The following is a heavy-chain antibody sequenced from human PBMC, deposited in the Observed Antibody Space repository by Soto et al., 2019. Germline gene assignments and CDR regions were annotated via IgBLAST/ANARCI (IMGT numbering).Heavy chain of an antibody. CDR1: GGSISSSSYY. CDR2: IYYSGST. CDR3: AREVSSSSEGYYYYYYGMDV. D-gene: IGHD6-6*01. J-gene: IGHJ6*02. Sequence: SETLSLTCTVSGGSISSSSYYWGWIRQPPGKGQEWIGSIYYSGSTYYNPSLKSRVTISVDTSKNQFSLKLSSVTAADTAVYYCAREVSSSSEGYYYYYYGMDVWGQGTTVTVSS. V-gene: IGHV4-39*02.